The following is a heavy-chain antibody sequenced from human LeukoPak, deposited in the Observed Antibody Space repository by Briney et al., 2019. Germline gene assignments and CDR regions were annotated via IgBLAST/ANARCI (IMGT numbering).Heavy chain of an antibody. CDR3: GVAAAGNFYDGLDV. J-gene: IGHJ6*02. Sequence: GGSLRHSCAASGFRFSDHYMSWIRQAPGKGLEWVSYISTSSGDTQYADSVKGRFTITRDNAEGSLFLQMNSLRVEDTAVYYCGVAAAGNFYDGLDVWGQGTTVTVSS. D-gene: IGHD6-13*01. V-gene: IGHV3-11*03. CDR1: GFRFSDHY. CDR2: ISTSSGDT.